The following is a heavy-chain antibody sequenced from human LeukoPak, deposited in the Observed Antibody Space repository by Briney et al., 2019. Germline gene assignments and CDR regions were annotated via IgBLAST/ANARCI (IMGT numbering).Heavy chain of an antibody. J-gene: IGHJ4*02. V-gene: IGHV1-2*02. CDR2: INPNSGGT. CDR3: ARVALDCSGGSCYFTYFDY. D-gene: IGHD2-15*01. CDR1: GYTFTFYY. Sequence: ASVTVSFTASGYTFTFYYMNWVRQALGQGLEWMGWINPNSGGTNYAQKFQGRVTMTSDTSISTAYMELSRLRSDDTAVYYCARVALDCSGGSCYFTYFDYWGQGTLVTVSS.